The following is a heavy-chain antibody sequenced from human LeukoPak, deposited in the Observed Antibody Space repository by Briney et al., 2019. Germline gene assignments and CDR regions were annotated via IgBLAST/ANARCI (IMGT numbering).Heavy chain of an antibody. CDR1: GFTFSSYA. Sequence: GGSLRLSCAASGFTFSSYAMSWVRQTPGKGLEWVSAISGSGGSTYYADSVKGRFTISRDNSKNTLYLQMNSLRAEDTAVYYCAKTTGYSSSWYWFDPWGQGTLVTVSS. CDR2: ISGSGGST. J-gene: IGHJ5*02. CDR3: AKTTGYSSSWYWFDP. V-gene: IGHV3-23*01. D-gene: IGHD6-13*01.